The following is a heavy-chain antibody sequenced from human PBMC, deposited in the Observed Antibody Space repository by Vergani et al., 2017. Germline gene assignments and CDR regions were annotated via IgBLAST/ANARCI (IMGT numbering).Heavy chain of an antibody. D-gene: IGHD3-3*01. CDR2: ISYDGSIK. J-gene: IGHJ6*03. Sequence: QVQLVESGGGVVQPGRSLRLSCAASGFTFSSYGMHWVRQAPGKGLEWVAVISYDGSIKYYADSVKGRLTISRDNSKNTLYLQMNSLRAEDTAVYYCAKDESTSCGVGIIAYYYMDVWGKGTTVTVSS. CDR3: AKDESTSCGVGIIAYYYMDV. CDR1: GFTFSSYG. V-gene: IGHV3-30*18.